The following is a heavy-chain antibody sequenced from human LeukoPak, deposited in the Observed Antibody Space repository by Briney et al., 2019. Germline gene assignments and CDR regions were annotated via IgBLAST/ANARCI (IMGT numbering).Heavy chain of an antibody. D-gene: IGHD3-22*01. J-gene: IGHJ4*02. CDR1: GGSITSGNNY. CDR3: ARGSHYDSSGYFDY. Sequence: KPSETLSLTCTVSGGSITSGNNYWNWIRQPPGKGLEWIGEINHSGSTNYNPSLKSRVTISVDTSKNQFSLKLSSVTAADTAVYYCARGSHYDSSGYFDYWGQGTLVTVSS. V-gene: IGHV4-39*07. CDR2: INHSGST.